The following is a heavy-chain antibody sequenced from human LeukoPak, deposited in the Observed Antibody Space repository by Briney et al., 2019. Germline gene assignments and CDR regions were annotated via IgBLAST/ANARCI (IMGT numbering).Heavy chain of an antibody. Sequence: GGSLRLSCAASGFSFSKNDMHWVRQRTGKGLEWVSGIGSTGDTNYLGSVKGRFTISRETAKNSLYPQMNSLRAEDTAVYYCASRTSWYYGLDVWGQGTTVTVSS. V-gene: IGHV3-13*01. CDR1: GFSFSKND. D-gene: IGHD1-1*01. J-gene: IGHJ6*02. CDR2: IGSTGDT. CDR3: ASRTSWYYGLDV.